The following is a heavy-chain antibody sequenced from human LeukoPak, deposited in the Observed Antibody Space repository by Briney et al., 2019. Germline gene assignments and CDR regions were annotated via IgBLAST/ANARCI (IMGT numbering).Heavy chain of an antibody. CDR1: GVSFSGYY. CDR2: INHSGST. CDR3: AIGLTTVTTTLNYFDY. J-gene: IGHJ4*02. V-gene: IGHV4-34*01. Sequence: SSEPLSLTCAVYGVSFSGYYGIWIRQPPGKGLEWVGVINHSGSTNYNPSLKSRVTMSQDTSQNQFPLKLSSVTGEDTAVYYCAIGLTTVTTTLNYFDYWGQGTLVTVSS. D-gene: IGHD4-17*01.